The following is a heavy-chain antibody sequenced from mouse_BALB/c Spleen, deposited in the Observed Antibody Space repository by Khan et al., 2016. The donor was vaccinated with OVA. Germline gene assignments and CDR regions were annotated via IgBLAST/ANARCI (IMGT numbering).Heavy chain of an antibody. J-gene: IGHJ3*01. D-gene: IGHD2-14*01. V-gene: IGHV1-26*01. CDR2: ANPNTGGT. Sequence: VQLQQSGPDLVKPGASVKISCKASGYSFTLYYMTWVRQSHGKSLEWIGRANPNTGGTDYNQDFKGKAILTVDKSSNTAYMEFRSLTSEDSAVYYCARGYDFFAYWGQGTLVTVSA. CDR1: GYSFTLYY. CDR3: ARGYDFFAY.